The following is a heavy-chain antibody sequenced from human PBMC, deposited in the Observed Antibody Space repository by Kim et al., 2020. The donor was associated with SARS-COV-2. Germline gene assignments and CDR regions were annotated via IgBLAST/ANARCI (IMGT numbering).Heavy chain of an antibody. CDR3: ARGPNYSPFDY. J-gene: IGHJ4*02. D-gene: IGHD4-4*01. CDR2: IIGSGTTI. Sequence: GGSLRLSCAASGFTFSSYEMNWVRQAPGKGLEWVSYIIGSGTTIYYADSVRGQFTISRDNDKNSLYLQMHSLRAEDTAVYYCARGPNYSPFDYWGQGTLVTVSS. CDR1: GFTFSSYE. V-gene: IGHV3-48*03.